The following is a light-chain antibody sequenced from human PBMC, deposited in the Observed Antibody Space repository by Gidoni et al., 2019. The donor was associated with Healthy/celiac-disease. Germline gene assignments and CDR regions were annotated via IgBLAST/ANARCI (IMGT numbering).Light chain of an antibody. CDR3: QQLNSYPPFT. V-gene: IGKV1-9*01. CDR1: QGISSY. CDR2: AAS. Sequence: DIQLTQSPSFLSASVGDRVTIPCRASQGISSYLAWYQQKPGKAPKLLSYAASTLQSGVPSRFSGSGSGTEFTLTISSLQPEDFATYYCQQLNSYPPFTFGGXTKVEIK. J-gene: IGKJ4*01.